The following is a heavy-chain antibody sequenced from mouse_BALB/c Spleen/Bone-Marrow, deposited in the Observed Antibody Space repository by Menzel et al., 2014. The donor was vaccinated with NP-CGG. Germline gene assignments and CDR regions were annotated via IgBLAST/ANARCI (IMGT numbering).Heavy chain of an antibody. CDR2: IDPADGNT. CDR1: GFNIKDTY. Sequence: EVKLVESGAELVKPGASVKLSCTASGFNIKDTYMHWVKQRPEQGLEWIGRIDPADGNTKYDPKFQGKATITADTSSNTAYLQISSLTSEDTAVYYCARYRLGTYFDYWGQGTTLTVSS. J-gene: IGHJ2*01. V-gene: IGHV14-3*02. CDR3: ARYRLGTYFDY. D-gene: IGHD2-14*01.